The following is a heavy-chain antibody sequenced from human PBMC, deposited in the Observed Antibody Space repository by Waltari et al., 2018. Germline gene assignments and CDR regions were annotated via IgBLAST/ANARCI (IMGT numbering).Heavy chain of an antibody. V-gene: IGHV3-21*04. CDR2: ITSSGDYI. CDR3: TRDTPDASAFDI. J-gene: IGHJ3*02. D-gene: IGHD2-15*01. CDR1: GFIFSYSN. Sequence: DVQLVESGGGLVKPGGSLRLSCAASGFIFSYSNINWVRQAPGKGLEWVSSITSSGDYIYYAYSIQGRFTISRDNSKNSVYLQMSSLRAEDTAIYYCTRDTPDASAFDIWGQGTMVTVSS.